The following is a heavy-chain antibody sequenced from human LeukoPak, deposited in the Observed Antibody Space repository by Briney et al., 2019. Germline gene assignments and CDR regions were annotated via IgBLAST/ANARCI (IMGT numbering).Heavy chain of an antibody. CDR2: IYYSGST. V-gene: IGHV4-59*08. D-gene: IGHD3-10*01. Sequence: SETLSLTRTVSGGSISSYYWSWIRQPPGKGLEWIGYIYYSGSTNYNPSLKSRVTISVDTSKNQFSLKLSSVTAADTAVYYCARSYYGSGSPPYGMDVWGQGTTVTVSS. CDR3: ARSYYGSGSPPYGMDV. CDR1: GGSISSYY. J-gene: IGHJ6*02.